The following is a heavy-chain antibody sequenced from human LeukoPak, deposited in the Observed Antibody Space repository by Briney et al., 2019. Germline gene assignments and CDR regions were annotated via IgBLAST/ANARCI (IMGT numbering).Heavy chain of an antibody. CDR2: INHSGST. V-gene: IGHV4-34*01. CDR3: AGRTISGSYYRVYDY. D-gene: IGHD3-10*01. Sequence: SETLSLTCAVYGGSFSGYYWSWIRQPPGKGLEWIGEINHSGSTNYNPSLKSRVTISVDTSKNQFSLKLSSVTAADTAVYYCAGRTISGSYYRVYDYWGQGTLVTVSS. J-gene: IGHJ4*02. CDR1: GGSFSGYY.